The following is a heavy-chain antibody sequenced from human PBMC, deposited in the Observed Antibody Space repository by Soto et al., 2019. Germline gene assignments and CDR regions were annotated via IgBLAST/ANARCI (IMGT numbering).Heavy chain of an antibody. D-gene: IGHD6-19*01. CDR3: AKSQAVAGKNYYYYGMDV. Sequence: GGSLRLSCAASGFTFSSYAMSWVRQAPGKGLEWVSAISGSGGSTYYADSVKGRFTICRDNSKNTLYLQMNSLRAEDTAVYYCAKSQAVAGKNYYYYGMDVWGQGTTVTVSS. J-gene: IGHJ6*02. CDR2: ISGSGGST. V-gene: IGHV3-23*01. CDR1: GFTFSSYA.